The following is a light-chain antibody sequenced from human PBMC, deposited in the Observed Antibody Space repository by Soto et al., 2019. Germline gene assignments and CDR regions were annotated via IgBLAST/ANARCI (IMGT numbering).Light chain of an antibody. Sequence: DIQMTQSQTSLSASVGDRVTITCRASQGISNWLAWYQQKPGNAPKLLIYAASSLQSGVPSRFSGSGSGTHFTLTICSLQPEDFATYYCQQAKTCPLPSGQGTRLEI. CDR2: AAS. CDR1: QGISNW. V-gene: IGKV1D-12*01. CDR3: QQAKTCPLP. J-gene: IGKJ5*01.